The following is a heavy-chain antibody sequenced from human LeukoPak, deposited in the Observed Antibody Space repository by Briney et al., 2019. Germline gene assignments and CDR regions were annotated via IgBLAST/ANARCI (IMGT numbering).Heavy chain of an antibody. D-gene: IGHD1-14*01. CDR1: GGSISSYY. CDR2: IYTSGNT. CDR3: ASASNPTYYYYYMDV. J-gene: IGHJ6*03. Sequence: SETLSLTCTVSGGSISSYYWSWIRQPAGKGLEWSRCIYTSGNTNYNPSLKSRVTMSVDPSKNQFSLKLSSVTAADAAVYYCASASNPTYYYYYMDVWGKGTTVTVSS. V-gene: IGHV4-4*07.